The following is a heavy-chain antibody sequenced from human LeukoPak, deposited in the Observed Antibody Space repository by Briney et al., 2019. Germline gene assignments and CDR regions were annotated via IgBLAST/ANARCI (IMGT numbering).Heavy chain of an antibody. J-gene: IGHJ2*01. CDR3: ASHGFDVHWYFDL. V-gene: IGHV1-8*01. D-gene: IGHD3-10*01. CDR1: GYTFTSYD. CDR2: MNPNSGNT. Sequence: RASVKVSCKASGYTFTSYDINWVRQATGQGLEWMGWMNPNSGNTGYAQKFQGRVTMTRNTSISTAYMELSSLRSEDTAVYYCASHGFDVHWYFDLWGRGTLVTVSS.